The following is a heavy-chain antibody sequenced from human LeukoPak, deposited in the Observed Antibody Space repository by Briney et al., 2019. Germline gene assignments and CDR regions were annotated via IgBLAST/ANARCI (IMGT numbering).Heavy chain of an antibody. CDR1: GYFISTGYY. V-gene: IGHV4-38-2*01. D-gene: IGHD3-22*01. CDR2: IYHSGNT. CDR3: ARASSLSSGPTDGFDI. J-gene: IGHJ3*02. Sequence: SETLSLTCAVSGYFISTGYYWGWIRQPPGKGLELIGSIYHSGNTYYNPSLKSRVTISVDTSKNQFSLKLTSVTAADTAVYYCARASSLSSGPTDGFDIWGQGTLVTVSS.